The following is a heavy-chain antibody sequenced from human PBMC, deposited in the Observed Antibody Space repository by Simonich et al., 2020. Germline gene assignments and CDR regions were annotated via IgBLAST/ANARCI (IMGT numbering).Heavy chain of an antibody. V-gene: IGHV3-21*01. CDR3: ARWIAVAGTGAYGMDV. CDR2: ISSSSSYI. J-gene: IGHJ6*02. CDR1: GFTFSSYS. Sequence: EVQLVESGGGLVKPGGSLRLSCAASGFTFSSYSMNWVRQAPGKGLEWVLSISSSSSYIYYADSVKGRFTISRDNAKNSLYLQMNSLRAEDTAVYYCARWIAVAGTGAYGMDVWGQGPTVTVSS. D-gene: IGHD6-19*01.